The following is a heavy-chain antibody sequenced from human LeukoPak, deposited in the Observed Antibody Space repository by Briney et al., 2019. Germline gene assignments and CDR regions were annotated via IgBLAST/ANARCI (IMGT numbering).Heavy chain of an antibody. J-gene: IGHJ4*02. CDR1: GGSISSYY. V-gene: IGHV4-59*01. Sequence: PSETLSLTCTVSGGSISSYYWSWIRQPPGKGLEWIGYIYYSGSTNYNPSLKSRVTISVDTSKNQFSLKLSSVTAADTAVYYCARAHSNWYFDYWGQGTLVTVSS. CDR3: ARAHSNWYFDY. CDR2: IYYSGST. D-gene: IGHD6-13*01.